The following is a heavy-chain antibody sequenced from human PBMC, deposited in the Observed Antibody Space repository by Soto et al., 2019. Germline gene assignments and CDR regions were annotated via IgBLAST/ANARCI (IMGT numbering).Heavy chain of an antibody. CDR2: ISSSSSTI. V-gene: IGHV3-48*01. CDR3: AGDNGDYVRYFQH. J-gene: IGHJ1*01. D-gene: IGHD4-17*01. Sequence: EVQLVESGGGLVQPGGSLRLSCAASGFTFSSYSMNWVRQAPGKGLEWVSYISSSSSTIYYADSVKGRFTISRDNAKNSLYLQMNSLRAEDTAVYYCAGDNGDYVRYFQHWGQGTLVTVSS. CDR1: GFTFSSYS.